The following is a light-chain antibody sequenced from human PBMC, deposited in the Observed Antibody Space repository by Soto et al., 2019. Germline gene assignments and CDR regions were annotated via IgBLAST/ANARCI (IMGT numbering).Light chain of an antibody. J-gene: IGKJ1*01. Sequence: EIVLTQSPGTLSLSQGEGATLSCRASQSVSSSYFAWYQQKPGQAPRLLIYGASSRATGIPDRFSGSGSGTDFTLTISRLEPEDFAVYYCQQYGSSPWTFGQGTKVETK. CDR3: QQYGSSPWT. CDR2: GAS. V-gene: IGKV3-20*01. CDR1: QSVSSSY.